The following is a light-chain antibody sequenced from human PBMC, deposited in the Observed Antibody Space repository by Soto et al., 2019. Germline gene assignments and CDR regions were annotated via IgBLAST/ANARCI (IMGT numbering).Light chain of an antibody. J-gene: IGKJ1*01. Sequence: DIQMTQSPSTLSASVGDRVTITCRASQSISSWLAWYQQKPGKAPNLLIYDASSLESGVPSRFSGSGSGTEFTLTISSLQPDDFATYYCQQSNSYSRTFGQGTKVDIK. CDR2: DAS. CDR1: QSISSW. CDR3: QQSNSYSRT. V-gene: IGKV1-5*01.